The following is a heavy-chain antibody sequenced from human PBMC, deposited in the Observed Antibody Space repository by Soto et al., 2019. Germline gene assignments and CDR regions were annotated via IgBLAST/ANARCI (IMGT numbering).Heavy chain of an antibody. CDR3: AKGAVAGTPTSYYYYAMDV. J-gene: IGHJ6*02. CDR1: GGTFRTYA. CDR2: IVPIFGTV. D-gene: IGHD6-19*01. V-gene: IGHV1-69*12. Sequence: QVQLLQSGAEVKKPGSSVRASCEASGGTFRTYAISWVRQAPGQGREWMGEIVPIFGTVNYAQKFQGRVKNTADESTTTVYMDLRSLISEDTAVYYCAKGAVAGTPTSYYYYAMDVWGQGTTVTVSS.